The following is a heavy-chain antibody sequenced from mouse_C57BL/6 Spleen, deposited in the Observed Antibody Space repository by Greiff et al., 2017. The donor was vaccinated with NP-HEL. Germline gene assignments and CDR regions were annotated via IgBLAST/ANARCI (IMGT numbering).Heavy chain of an antibody. D-gene: IGHD1-1*01. J-gene: IGHJ2*01. CDR3: ARVVVATGFDY. Sequence: VQLQQPGAELVKPGASVKLSCKASGYTFTSYWMHWVKQRPGQGLEWIGMIHPNSGSTNYNEKFKSKATLTVDKSSSTAYMQLSRLTSEDSAVYYCARVVVATGFDYWGQGTTLTVSS. CDR1: GYTFTSYW. CDR2: IHPNSGST. V-gene: IGHV1-64*01.